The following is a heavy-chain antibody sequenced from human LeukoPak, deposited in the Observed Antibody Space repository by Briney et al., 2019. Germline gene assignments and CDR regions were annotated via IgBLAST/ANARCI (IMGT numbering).Heavy chain of an antibody. V-gene: IGHV3-11*01. CDR2: ISRSGDTL. D-gene: IGHD3-9*01. Sequence: GGSLRLSCAASGFRFSDYAMTWIRQAPGKGLEWIAYISRSGDTLYYADSVEGRFTISRDNAKNSLYLQMNSLRAEDTAVYYCAREVVIFPDYYYYGMDIWGQGTTVTVSS. CDR1: GFRFSDYA. CDR3: AREVVIFPDYYYYGMDI. J-gene: IGHJ6*02.